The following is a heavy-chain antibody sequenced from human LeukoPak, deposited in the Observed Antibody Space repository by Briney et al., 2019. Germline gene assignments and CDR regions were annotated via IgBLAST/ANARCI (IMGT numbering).Heavy chain of an antibody. Sequence: GESLRLSCAASGFTFSNYIINWVRQAPGKGLEWVSSISSSSSYIYYADSVKGRFTISRDNAKNSLYLQMNSLRAEDTAVYYCARDRVAGVTTHPFDYWGQGTLVTVSS. CDR3: ARDRVAGVTTHPFDY. D-gene: IGHD4-17*01. J-gene: IGHJ4*02. CDR1: GFTFSNYI. V-gene: IGHV3-21*01. CDR2: ISSSSSYI.